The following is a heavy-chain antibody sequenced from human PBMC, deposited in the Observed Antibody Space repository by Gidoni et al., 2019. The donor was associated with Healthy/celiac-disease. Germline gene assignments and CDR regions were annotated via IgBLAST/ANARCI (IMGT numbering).Heavy chain of an antibody. CDR3: ARLRSGGGADGPNYGMDV. CDR1: GGSIRSSNW. J-gene: IGHJ6*02. V-gene: IGHV4-4*02. CDR2: IYHSGST. D-gene: IGHD3-16*01. Sequence: QVQLQESRPGLVKPSGTLSLPCAVSGGSIRSSNWWSWVRQPPGKRLEWLGEIYHSGSTNYNPSLKSRVTISVDKSKNQFSLKLSSVTAADTAVYYCARLRSGGGADGPNYGMDVWGQGTTVTVSS.